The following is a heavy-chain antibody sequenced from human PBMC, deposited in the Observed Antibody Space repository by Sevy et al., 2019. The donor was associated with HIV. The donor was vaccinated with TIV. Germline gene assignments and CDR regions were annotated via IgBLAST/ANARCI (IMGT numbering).Heavy chain of an antibody. V-gene: IGHV3-23*01. Sequence: GGSLRLSCAASGFTFSSYAMNWVRQAPGKGLEWVSGLSGNGGSTNYADSVKGRFTISRDNSKNTLYLQMNSLRAEDTVIYYCAKDRVWELGDAFDIWGQGTMVTVSS. CDR1: GFTFSSYA. J-gene: IGHJ3*02. CDR2: LSGNGGST. CDR3: AKDRVWELGDAFDI. D-gene: IGHD1-26*01.